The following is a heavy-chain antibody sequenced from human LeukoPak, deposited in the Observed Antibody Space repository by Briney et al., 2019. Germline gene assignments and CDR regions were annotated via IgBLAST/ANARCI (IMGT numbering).Heavy chain of an antibody. CDR2: IYYTGTT. V-gene: IGHV4-59*01. Sequence: PSETLSLTCTVSGDPIRSSYWSWIRQPPGKGLEWVGYIYYTGTTTYNPSLKSRVTISVDTSKNQSSLNLSSVTAADTAVYYCARRGGLNRGYWYFDLWGRGTLVTVSS. D-gene: IGHD3-16*01. CDR3: ARRGGLNRGYWYFDL. J-gene: IGHJ2*01. CDR1: GDPIRSSY.